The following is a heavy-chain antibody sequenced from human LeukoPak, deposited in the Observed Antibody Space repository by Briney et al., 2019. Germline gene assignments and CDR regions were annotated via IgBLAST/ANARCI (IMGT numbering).Heavy chain of an antibody. CDR3: AQDFEGNYPDYFDY. D-gene: IGHD1-7*01. CDR1: GFTFSSYA. V-gene: IGHV3-23*01. Sequence: PGGSLRLSCVASGFTFSSYAMTWVRQAPGKGLEWVSGISAGGGITSYADSVKGRFTVSRDNSKNTLYLQMNSLRAEDTAVYYCAQDFEGNYPDYFDYWGQGTLVTVSS. J-gene: IGHJ4*02. CDR2: ISAGGGIT.